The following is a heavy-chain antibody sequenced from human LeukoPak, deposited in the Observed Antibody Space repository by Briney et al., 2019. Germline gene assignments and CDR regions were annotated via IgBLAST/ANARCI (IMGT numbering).Heavy chain of an antibody. J-gene: IGHJ6*03. Sequence: SETLSLTCAVSGDSVSSSAYSWSWLRQPPGKGLEWIGYIYYSGSTYYNPSLKSRVSISIGTSKNHFSLNLTSVTAADTAVYYCARGVRYCSGGNCYSNTLTYMDVWGKGTTVTVSS. V-gene: IGHV4-30-4*07. CDR2: IYYSGST. D-gene: IGHD2-15*01. CDR1: GDSVSSSAYS. CDR3: ARGVRYCSGGNCYSNTLTYMDV.